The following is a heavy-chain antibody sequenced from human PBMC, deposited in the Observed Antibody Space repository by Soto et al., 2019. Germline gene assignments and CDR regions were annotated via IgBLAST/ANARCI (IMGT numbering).Heavy chain of an antibody. CDR2: IYYSGST. CDR1: GCSISSYY. D-gene: IGHD2-15*01. J-gene: IGHJ4*02. CDR3: ARRYGGTFDY. V-gene: IGHV4-59*08. Sequence: TSETLSLTCPVSGCSISSYYWSWIRQPPGKGLEWIGYIYYSGSTNYNPSLKSRVTISVDTSKNQFSLKLSSVTAADTAVYYCARRYGGTFDYWGQGTLVTVPQ.